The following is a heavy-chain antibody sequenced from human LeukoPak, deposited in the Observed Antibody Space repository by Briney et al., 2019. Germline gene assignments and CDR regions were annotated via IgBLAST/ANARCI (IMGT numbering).Heavy chain of an antibody. J-gene: IGHJ6*03. Sequence: PSETLSLTCTVSGYSISSGYYWVWIRQPPGKGLEWIGSIYRSGSTNYNPSLKSRVTISVDTSKNQFSLKVSSVTAADTAVYYCARGDCSSTICYSPMDVWGKGTTVAVSS. CDR2: IYRSGST. CDR3: ARGDCSSTICYSPMDV. V-gene: IGHV4-38-2*02. CDR1: GYSISSGYY. D-gene: IGHD2-2*01.